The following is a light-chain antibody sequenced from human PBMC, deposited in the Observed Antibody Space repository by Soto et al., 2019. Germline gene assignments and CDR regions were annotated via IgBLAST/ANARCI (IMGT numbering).Light chain of an antibody. Sequence: QSALTQPRSVSGSLGQSVTISCTGTSSNVGVYNYVSWYQQHPGRVPKLMIYDVNKRPSGVPDRFSGSKSGNTASLTISGLQAEDEADYYCCSYAGTYTLVFGGGTKVTVL. V-gene: IGLV2-11*01. CDR1: SSNVGVYNY. J-gene: IGLJ3*02. CDR3: CSYAGTYTLV. CDR2: DVN.